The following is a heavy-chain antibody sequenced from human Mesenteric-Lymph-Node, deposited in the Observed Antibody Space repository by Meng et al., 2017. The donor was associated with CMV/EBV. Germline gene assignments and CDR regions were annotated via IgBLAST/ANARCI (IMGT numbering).Heavy chain of an antibody. Sequence: GESLKISCAASGFSFADDTMHWVRQAPGKGLEWVSLISWDGGTRYYAHSVEGRFTISRDNSKNTLYLQMNSLRAEDTAVYYCAREALGDPYYYYGMDVWGQGTTVTVSS. V-gene: IGHV3-43*01. CDR1: GFSFADDT. CDR3: AREALGDPYYYYGMDV. CDR2: ISWDGGTR. J-gene: IGHJ6*02. D-gene: IGHD3-10*01.